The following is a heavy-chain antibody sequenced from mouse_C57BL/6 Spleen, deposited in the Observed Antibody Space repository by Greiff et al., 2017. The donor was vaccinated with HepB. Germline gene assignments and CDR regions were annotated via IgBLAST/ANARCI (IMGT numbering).Heavy chain of an antibody. V-gene: IGHV1-55*01. Sequence: QVQLQQPGAELVKPGASVKMSCKASGYTFTSYWITWVKQRPGQGLEWIGDIYPGSGSTNYNEKFKSKATLTVDTSSSTAYMQLSSLTSEDSAVYYCARWEYGSSFFAYWGQGTLVTVSA. CDR3: ARWEYGSSFFAY. CDR1: GYTFTSYW. D-gene: IGHD1-1*01. J-gene: IGHJ3*01. CDR2: IYPGSGST.